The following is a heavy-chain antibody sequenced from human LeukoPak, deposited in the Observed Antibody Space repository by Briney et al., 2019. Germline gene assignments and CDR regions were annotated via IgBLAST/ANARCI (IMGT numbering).Heavy chain of an antibody. D-gene: IGHD6-19*01. Sequence: GGSLRLSCAASGFTFSSYAMHWVRQAPGKGLEWVAVISYDGSNKYYADSVKGRFTISRDNSKNTLYLQMNSLRAEDTAVYYCARDREGSGWYLYYYYGMDVWGQGTTVTVSS. CDR1: GFTFSSYA. CDR2: ISYDGSNK. V-gene: IGHV3-30-3*01. J-gene: IGHJ6*02. CDR3: ARDREGSGWYLYYYYGMDV.